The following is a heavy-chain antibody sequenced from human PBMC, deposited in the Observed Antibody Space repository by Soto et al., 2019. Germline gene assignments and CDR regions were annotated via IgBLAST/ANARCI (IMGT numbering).Heavy chain of an antibody. CDR3: ARDRGYSSILDLYDY. CDR1: GYTFTSYG. CDR2: ISAYNGNT. J-gene: IGHJ4*02. Sequence: ASVKVSCKASGYTFTSYGISWVRQAPGQGLEWMGWISAYNGNTNYAQKLQGRVTMTTDTSTGTAYMELRSLRSDDTAVYYCARDRGYSSILDLYDYWGQGTLVTVSS. D-gene: IGHD6-13*01. V-gene: IGHV1-18*01.